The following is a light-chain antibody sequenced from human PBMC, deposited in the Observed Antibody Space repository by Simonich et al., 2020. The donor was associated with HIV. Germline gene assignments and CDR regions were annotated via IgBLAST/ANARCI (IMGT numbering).Light chain of an antibody. V-gene: IGKV2-30*02. J-gene: IGKJ4*01. Sequence: DVVMTQSPLSLPVTLGQPASISCRSSQSLVQSDGNTSLHWFQQRPVQSPRRLIYKVSNRDSGVPDRFSGSGSGTDFTLKISRVEAEDVGVYFCMQGTHWPVTFGGGTKVEIK. CDR3: MQGTHWPVT. CDR2: KVS. CDR1: QSLVQSDGNTS.